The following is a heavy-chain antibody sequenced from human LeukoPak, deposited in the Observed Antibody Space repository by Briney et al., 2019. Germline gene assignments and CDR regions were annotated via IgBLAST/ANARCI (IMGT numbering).Heavy chain of an antibody. Sequence: GGSLRLSCAASGFTFSFYAMHWVRQAPGKGLEWVALISYDGSNKYYADSVKGRFTISRDNSKNTLYLQMNSLRAEDTAVYYCARDPNCSSTNCYADYYYGMDVWGKGTTVIVSS. V-gene: IGHV3-30*04. CDR2: ISYDGSNK. CDR1: GFTFSFYA. D-gene: IGHD2-2*01. CDR3: ARDPNCSSTNCYADYYYGMDV. J-gene: IGHJ6*04.